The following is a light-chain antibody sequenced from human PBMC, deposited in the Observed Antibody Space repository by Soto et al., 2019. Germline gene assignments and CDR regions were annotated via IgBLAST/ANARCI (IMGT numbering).Light chain of an antibody. CDR3: QQYTDWPYT. V-gene: IGKV3-15*01. CDR2: NAS. J-gene: IGKJ2*01. Sequence: EIVLTQSPATLSLSPGDSATLSCTASQDIRIFLAWYQQKPGQAPRLLIYNASTRATGIPDRFSGSGSGTEFTLAISSLQSEDFAVYYCQQYTDWPYTFGQGTKLEIK. CDR1: QDIRIF.